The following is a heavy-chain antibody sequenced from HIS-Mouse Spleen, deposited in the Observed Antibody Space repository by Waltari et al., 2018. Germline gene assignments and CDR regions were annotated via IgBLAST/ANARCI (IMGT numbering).Heavy chain of an antibody. Sequence: QVQLVESGGGVVQPGRSLRLSCAASGFTFSSYGMHWVRLAAGKGLEWVAVIWYDGSNKYYADSVKGRFTISRDNSKNTLYLQMNSLRAEDTAVYYCARDRIAVAATGWFDPWGQGTLVTVSS. CDR2: IWYDGSNK. V-gene: IGHV3-33*01. J-gene: IGHJ5*02. CDR1: GFTFSSYG. D-gene: IGHD6-19*01. CDR3: ARDRIAVAATGWFDP.